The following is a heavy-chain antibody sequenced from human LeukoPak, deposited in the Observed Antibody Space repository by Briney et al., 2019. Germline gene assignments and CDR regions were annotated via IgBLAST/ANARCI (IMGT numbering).Heavy chain of an antibody. CDR3: ARDAGSGSYLMEYYFDY. Sequence: GGSLRLSCAASGFAFSSYWMSWVRQAPGKGLEWVANIKQDGSEKYYVDSVKGRFTISRDNAKNSLYLQMNSLRAEDTAVYYCARDAGSGSYLMEYYFDYWGRGTLVTVSS. V-gene: IGHV3-7*01. J-gene: IGHJ4*02. CDR1: GFAFSSYW. CDR2: IKQDGSEK. D-gene: IGHD3-10*01.